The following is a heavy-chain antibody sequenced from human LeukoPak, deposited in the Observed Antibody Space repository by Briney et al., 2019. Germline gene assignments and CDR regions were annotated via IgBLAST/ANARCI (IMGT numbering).Heavy chain of an antibody. V-gene: IGHV3-30*03. CDR1: GFTFSSYG. J-gene: IGHJ4*02. Sequence: PGRSLRLSCAASGFTFSSYGMHWVRQAPGKGLEWVAVISYDGSNKYYADSVKGRFTISRDNSKNTLYLQMNSLRAEDTAVYYCARGRLPAHYFDYWGQGTLVTVSS. CDR2: ISYDGSNK. D-gene: IGHD2-2*01. CDR3: ARGRLPAHYFDY.